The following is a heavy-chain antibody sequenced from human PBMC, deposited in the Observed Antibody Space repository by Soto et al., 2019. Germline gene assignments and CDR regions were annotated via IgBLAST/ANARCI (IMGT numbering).Heavy chain of an antibody. J-gene: IGHJ6*02. CDR2: INPNSGGT. CDR1: GYTFTGYY. V-gene: IGHV1-2*04. Sequence: AASVKVSCKASGYTFTGYYMHWVRQAPGQGLEWMGWINPNSGGTNYAQKFQGWVTTTRDTSISTAYMELSRLRSDDTAVYYCARQGIAAAGYYYYGMDVWGQGTTVTVS. D-gene: IGHD6-13*01. CDR3: ARQGIAAAGYYYYGMDV.